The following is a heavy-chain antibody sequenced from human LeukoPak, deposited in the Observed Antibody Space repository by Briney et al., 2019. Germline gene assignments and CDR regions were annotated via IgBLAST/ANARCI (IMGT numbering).Heavy chain of an antibody. J-gene: IGHJ4*02. D-gene: IGHD6-19*01. Sequence: SETLSLTCAVYGGSFSGYYWSWIRQPPGKGLEWIGEINHSGSTNYNPSLKSRVTISVDTSKNQFSLKLSSVTAADTAAYYCAGFIAVAGQYYFDYWGQGTLVTVSS. CDR3: AGFIAVAGQYYFDY. CDR2: INHSGST. V-gene: IGHV4-34*01. CDR1: GGSFSGYY.